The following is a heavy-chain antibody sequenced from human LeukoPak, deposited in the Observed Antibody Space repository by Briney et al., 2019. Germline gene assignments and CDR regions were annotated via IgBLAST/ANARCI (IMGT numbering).Heavy chain of an antibody. Sequence: ASVKVSCKASGYTFTGYYMHWVRQAPGQGLEGMGRINPNSGGTNYAQKFQGRVTMTRDTSISTAYMELSRLRSDDTAVYYCAREYYYDSSGQGAFDIWGQGTMVTVSS. V-gene: IGHV1-2*06. CDR3: AREYYYDSSGQGAFDI. J-gene: IGHJ3*02. D-gene: IGHD3-22*01. CDR2: INPNSGGT. CDR1: GYTFTGYY.